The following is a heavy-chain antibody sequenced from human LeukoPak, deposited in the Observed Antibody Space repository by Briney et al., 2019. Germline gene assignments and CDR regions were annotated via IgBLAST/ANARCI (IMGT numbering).Heavy chain of an antibody. V-gene: IGHV4-59*01. Sequence: SETLSLTCTVSGGSISSYYWSWIRQPPGKGLEWIGYTYYSGSTNYNPSLKSLVTISVDTSKNQFSLKLSSVTAADTAVYYCSRNGRAYDILTGYYTGWFDPWGQGTLVTVSS. CDR3: SRNGRAYDILTGYYTGWFDP. D-gene: IGHD3-9*01. CDR1: GGSISSYY. J-gene: IGHJ5*02. CDR2: TYYSGST.